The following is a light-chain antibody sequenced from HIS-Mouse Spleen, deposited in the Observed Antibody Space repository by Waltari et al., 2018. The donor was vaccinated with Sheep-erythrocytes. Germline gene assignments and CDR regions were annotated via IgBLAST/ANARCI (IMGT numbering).Light chain of an antibody. CDR2: DVS. J-gene: IGLJ1*01. CDR1: SSDVGGYNY. V-gene: IGLV2-11*01. CDR3: CSYAGSYNHV. Sequence: QSALTQPRSVSGSPGQSVTISCTGTSSDVGGYNYVSWYQQHPGKAPQLMIYDVSKRHPGVPVRFCGSKSGNTASLTSSGLQAEDEADYYCCSYAGSYNHVFATGTKVTVL.